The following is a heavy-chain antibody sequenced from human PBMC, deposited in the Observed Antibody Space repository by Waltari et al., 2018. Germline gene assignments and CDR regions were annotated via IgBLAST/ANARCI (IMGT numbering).Heavy chain of an antibody. CDR2: IIPIFGTA. CDR1: GGTFSSYA. J-gene: IGHJ4*02. CDR3: ARVLADYYDSSGEDYFDY. D-gene: IGHD3-22*01. V-gene: IGHV1-69*05. Sequence: QVQLVQSGAEVKKPGSSVKVSCKASGGTFSSYAISWVRQAPGQGLEWMGGIIPIFGTANYAQKFQGRVTITTDESTSTAYMELSSLRSEDTAVYYCARVLADYYDSSGEDYFDYWGQGTLVTVSS.